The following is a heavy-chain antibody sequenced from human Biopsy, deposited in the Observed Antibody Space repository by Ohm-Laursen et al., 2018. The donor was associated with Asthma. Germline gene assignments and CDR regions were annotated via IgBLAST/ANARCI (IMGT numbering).Heavy chain of an antibody. Sequence: SVKVSCKASGGAFSSNSINWVRQAPGQGLEWMGRIIPIFGPTNYAQKFQGRVTITADESTSTAYMELSSLRSEDTAVYYCARTYYDFLTGQVNDAFDIWGQGTMVTVSS. CDR1: GGAFSSNS. CDR2: IIPIFGPT. CDR3: ARTYYDFLTGQVNDAFDI. V-gene: IGHV1-69*13. J-gene: IGHJ3*02. D-gene: IGHD3-9*01.